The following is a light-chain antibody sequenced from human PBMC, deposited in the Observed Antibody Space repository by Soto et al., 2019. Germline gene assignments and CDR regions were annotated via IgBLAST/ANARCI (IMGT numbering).Light chain of an antibody. CDR3: QQYNNWRT. J-gene: IGKJ1*01. CDR1: QSVSSN. CDR2: GAS. V-gene: IGKV3-15*01. Sequence: EILMTQSPATLSVSPGERTTLSGRASQSVSSNLAWYQQKPGQAPRLLIYGASTRATGIPARFSGSGSGTEFTLTISSLQSEDFAVYYCQQYNNWRTFGQGTKVDIK.